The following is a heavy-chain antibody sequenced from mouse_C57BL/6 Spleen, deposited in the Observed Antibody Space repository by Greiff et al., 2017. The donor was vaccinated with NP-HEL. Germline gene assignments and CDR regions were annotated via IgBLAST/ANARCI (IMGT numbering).Heavy chain of an antibody. V-gene: IGHV1-7*01. J-gene: IGHJ4*01. D-gene: IGHD2-5*01. CDR1: GYTFTSYW. Sequence: VQLVESGAELAKPGASVKLSCKASGYTFTSYWMHWVKQRPGQGLEWIGYINPSSGYTKYNQKFKDKATLTADKSSSTAYMQLSSLTYEDSAVYYCAGEYSNYNAMDYWGQGTSVTVSS. CDR3: AGEYSNYNAMDY. CDR2: INPSSGYT.